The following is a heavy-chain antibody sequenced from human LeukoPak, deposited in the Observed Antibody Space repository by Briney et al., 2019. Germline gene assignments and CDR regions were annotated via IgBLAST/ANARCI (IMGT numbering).Heavy chain of an antibody. CDR2: IYPGDSDT. J-gene: IGHJ1*01. D-gene: IGHD4-23*01. V-gene: IGHV5-51*01. CDR1: GYSFTTYW. Sequence: KGGESLKISCKGSGYSFTTYWIGWVRQMPGKGLEWMGIIYPGDSDTRYSPSFQGQVTISADKSISTAYLQWSSLKASDTAMYYCARSTTVVTPPSYFQHWGQGTLVTVSS. CDR3: ARSTTVVTPPSYFQH.